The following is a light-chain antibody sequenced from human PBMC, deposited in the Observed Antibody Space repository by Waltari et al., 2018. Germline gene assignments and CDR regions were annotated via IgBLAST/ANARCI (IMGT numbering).Light chain of an antibody. CDR1: SRDVGAFNY. V-gene: IGLV2-14*01. J-gene: IGLJ3*02. CDR2: EVS. CDR3: LSYTNTAARV. Sequence: QSALTQPASVSGSPGQSITIPCPGTSRDVGAFNYVSWYQHHPGKAPKLMIYEVSNRPSGVSNRFSGSKSGNTASLTISGLQAEDEADYYCLSYTNTAARVFGGGTKLTVL.